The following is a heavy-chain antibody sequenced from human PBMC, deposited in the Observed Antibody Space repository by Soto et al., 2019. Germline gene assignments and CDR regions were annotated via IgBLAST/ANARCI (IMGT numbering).Heavy chain of an antibody. CDR2: IRFDGSTA. Sequence: GGSLRLSCEASGFVFRTFRMHWVRRAPGKGLEWLATIRFDGSTARYAESVRGRFKISRDNSMNTLYLQLDRLRVEDTAVYYCVRDRPNTESLTGYFDTWGQGTPVTVS. D-gene: IGHD3-9*01. V-gene: IGHV3-33*01. CDR3: VRDRPNTESLTGYFDT. J-gene: IGHJ4*02. CDR1: GFVFRTFR.